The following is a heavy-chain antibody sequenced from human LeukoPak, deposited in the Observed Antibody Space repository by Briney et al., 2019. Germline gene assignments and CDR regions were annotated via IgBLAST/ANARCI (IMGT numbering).Heavy chain of an antibody. V-gene: IGHV3-53*01. CDR1: AFTVSSNY. D-gene: IGHD6-25*01. J-gene: IGHJ6*04. CDR3: ARAGGIAAAGFVDV. Sequence: PSGYLRFSCAAYAFTVSSNYMIWVRRAPGKGLEWVSDIYSGGSTYYADSVKGRFTISRDNSKNTLYLQMNSLRAEGTAVYYCARAGGIAAAGFVDVGGKGTSVSVSS. CDR2: IYSGGST.